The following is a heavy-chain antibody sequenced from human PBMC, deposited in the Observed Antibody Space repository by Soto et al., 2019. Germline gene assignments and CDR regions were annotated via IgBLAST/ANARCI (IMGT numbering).Heavy chain of an antibody. D-gene: IGHD4-17*01. CDR1: GGSISSYY. J-gene: IGHJ4*02. Sequence: SETLSLTCTGSGGSISSYYWSWIRQPAGKGLEWIGRIYTSGSTNYNPSLKSRVTMSVDTSKNQFSLKLSSVTAADTAVYYCARDLRLYGALDYWGQGTLVTVSS. CDR2: IYTSGST. V-gene: IGHV4-4*07. CDR3: ARDLRLYGALDY.